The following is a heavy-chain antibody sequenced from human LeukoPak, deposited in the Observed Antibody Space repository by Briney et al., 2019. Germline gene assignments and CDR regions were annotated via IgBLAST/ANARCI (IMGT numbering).Heavy chain of an antibody. CDR2: INHSGST. CDR1: GGSFSNYY. V-gene: IGHV4-34*01. J-gene: IGHJ4*02. D-gene: IGHD3-10*01. CDR3: ARGRSRGVPHYFDY. Sequence: KPSETLSLTCAVYGGSFSNYYWSWIRQPPGKGLEWIGEINHSGSTNYNPSLKSRVTISVDTSKNQFSLKFSSVTAADTAVYYRARGRSRGVPHYFDYWGQGTLVTVSP.